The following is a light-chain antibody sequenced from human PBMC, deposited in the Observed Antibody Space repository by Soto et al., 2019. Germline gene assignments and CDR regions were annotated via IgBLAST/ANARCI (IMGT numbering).Light chain of an antibody. CDR2: AAS. J-gene: IGKJ1*01. CDR1: LSIASNY. CDR3: QQYGSAPWT. Sequence: EMVLTQSPGTLPLSPGEGATLSCRASLSIASNYVAWYQQKPGQAPRLLIYAASGRATGIPDRFSGSGSGTDFTLTISRLEPEDFAVYYCQQYGSAPWTFGQGTKVEIK. V-gene: IGKV3-20*01.